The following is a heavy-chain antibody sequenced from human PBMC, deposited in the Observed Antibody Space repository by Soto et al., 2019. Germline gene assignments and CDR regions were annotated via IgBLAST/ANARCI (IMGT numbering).Heavy chain of an antibody. V-gene: IGHV5-10-1*01. Sequence: GESLKISCKGSGYSFTSYWIRWVRQMPGKGLEWMGRIDPSDSYTNYSPSFQGHVTISADKSISTAYLQWSSLKASDTAMYYCARAPYCSSTSCYTGGVYYYYYYGMDVWGQGTTATVSS. CDR1: GYSFTSYW. D-gene: IGHD2-2*02. J-gene: IGHJ6*02. CDR3: ARAPYCSSTSCYTGGVYYYYYYGMDV. CDR2: IDPSDSYT.